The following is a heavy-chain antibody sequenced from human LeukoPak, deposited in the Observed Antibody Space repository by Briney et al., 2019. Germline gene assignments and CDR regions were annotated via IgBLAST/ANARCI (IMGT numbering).Heavy chain of an antibody. D-gene: IGHD3-3*01. CDR2: IYYSGST. V-gene: IGHV4-59*01. CDR3: AREARITIFGVVTRDYFDY. J-gene: IGHJ4*02. Sequence: SETLSLTCTVSGGSISSYYWSWIRQSPGKGLEWIGYIYYSGSTNYNPSLKSRVTISVDTSKNQFSLKLSSVTAADTAVYYCAREARITIFGVVTRDYFDYWGQGTLVTVSS. CDR1: GGSISSYY.